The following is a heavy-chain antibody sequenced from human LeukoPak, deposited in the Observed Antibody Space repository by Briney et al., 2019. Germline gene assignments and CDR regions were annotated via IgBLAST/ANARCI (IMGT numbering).Heavy chain of an antibody. CDR2: IYYSGST. J-gene: IGHJ6*03. CDR1: GGSISSSSYY. D-gene: IGHD6-25*01. V-gene: IGHV4-39*07. CDR3: ARDLADIASAGYMDV. Sequence: PSETLSLTCTVSGGSISSSSYYWGWIRQPPGKGLEWIGSIYYSGSTYYNPSLKSRVTISVDTSNNQFSLKLSSVTAADTAVYYCARDLADIASAGYMDVRGKGTTVTVSS.